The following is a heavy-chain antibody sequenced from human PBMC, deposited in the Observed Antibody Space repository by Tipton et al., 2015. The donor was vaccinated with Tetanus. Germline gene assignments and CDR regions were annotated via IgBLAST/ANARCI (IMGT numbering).Heavy chain of an antibody. CDR2: IYYSGNS. J-gene: IGHJ4*02. V-gene: IGHV4-30-4*01. Sequence: LRLSCSVSGGSVNSGTYYWSWIRQPPGKGLEWIGYIYYSGNSDYNPSLKSRVTLSVDTSNNQFSLKLNSVTAADTAVYYCARLASYSNHLDAWGQGALVTVSS. CDR3: ARLASYSNHLDA. D-gene: IGHD4-11*01. CDR1: GGSVNSGTYY.